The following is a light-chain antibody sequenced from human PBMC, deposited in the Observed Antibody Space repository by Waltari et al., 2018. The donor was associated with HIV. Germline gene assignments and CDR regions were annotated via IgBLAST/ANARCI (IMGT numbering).Light chain of an antibody. CDR2: WAS. CDR3: QKYYGTLLS. J-gene: IGKJ4*01. V-gene: IGKV4-1*01. Sequence: DIVLTQSPHPLAVPLGERATLNCKSSQSVLHNSNNKNYLAWYQQKPGQPPKLLFYWASTRDSAVPDRSSGSGSGTNVTLTFSDLQADDAAMYYCQKYYGTLLSFGGGTKVDIK. CDR1: QSVLHNSNNKNY.